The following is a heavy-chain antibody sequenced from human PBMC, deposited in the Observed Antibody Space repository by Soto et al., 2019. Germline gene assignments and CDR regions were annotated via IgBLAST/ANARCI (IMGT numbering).Heavy chain of an antibody. V-gene: IGHV3-74*01. J-gene: IGHJ6*02. D-gene: IGHD3-9*01. CDR2: INTDGSDT. CDR1: GFTFSAYW. Sequence: EVQLLESGGGLVQSGGSLRLSCAASGFTFSAYWMHWVRQAPGKGLMWVSRINTDGSDTAYADSVKDRFTISRDNVKNTLYLQMDSLGVDDTAVYFCARELRYLRLNYYYGMDVWGLGTPVTVSS. CDR3: ARELRYLRLNYYYGMDV.